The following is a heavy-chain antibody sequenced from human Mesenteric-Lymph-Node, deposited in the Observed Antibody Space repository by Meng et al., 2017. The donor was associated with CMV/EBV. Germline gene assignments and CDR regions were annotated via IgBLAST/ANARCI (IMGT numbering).Heavy chain of an antibody. CDR1: GGSFSGYY. CDR3: ARHQRWLKSEGGFNY. Sequence: VQLQHGGAGLLKPSETLSLTCAVYGGSFSGYYWSWIRQPPGKGLEWIGEINHSGSTNYNPSLKSRVTISVDTSKNQFSLKLSSVTAADTAVYYCARHQRWLKSEGGFNYWGQGTLVTVSS. V-gene: IGHV4-34*01. J-gene: IGHJ4*02. D-gene: IGHD4-23*01. CDR2: INHSGST.